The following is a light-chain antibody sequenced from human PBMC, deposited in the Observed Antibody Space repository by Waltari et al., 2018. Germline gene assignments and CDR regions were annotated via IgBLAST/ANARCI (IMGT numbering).Light chain of an antibody. V-gene: IGKV2-28*01. CDR1: QSLLHSNGYNY. CDR3: MQALQTPPT. J-gene: IGKJ2*01. CDR2: LGS. Sequence: DVMKTQSPLSLPVTPGETASISCRSSQSLLHSNGYNYLDWYVQKPGQSPQLLIYLGSDRASGVPDRISGSGSGTDFTLQISRVEAEDVGVYYCMQALQTPPTFGQGTKLEIK.